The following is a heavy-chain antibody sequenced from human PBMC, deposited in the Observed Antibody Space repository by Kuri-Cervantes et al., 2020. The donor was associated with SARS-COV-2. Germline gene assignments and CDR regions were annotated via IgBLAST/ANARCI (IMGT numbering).Heavy chain of an antibody. V-gene: IGHV3-30*04. D-gene: IGHD6-13*01. J-gene: IGHJ3*02. Sequence: GESLKISCAASGFTFSSYAMHWVRQAPGKGLEWVAVISYDGSNKYYADSVKGRFTISRDNSKNTLYLQMNSLRAEDTAVYYCARAYSSSWRTYDAFDIWGQGKMVT. CDR1: GFTFSSYA. CDR3: ARAYSSSWRTYDAFDI. CDR2: ISYDGSNK.